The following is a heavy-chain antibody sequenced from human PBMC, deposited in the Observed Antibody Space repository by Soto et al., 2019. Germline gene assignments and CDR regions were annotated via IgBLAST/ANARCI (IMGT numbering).Heavy chain of an antibody. Sequence: QVELVQSGPEGKKPGASVNVSCKTSGYAFSSYGITWVRQAPGQGLEWMGWISAYNGNRNYAQKFLDRVTMTTDTSASVAYMELRGLRYDDTAVYYCARVAGGVIPGPCDFWGQGTTVTVSA. J-gene: IGHJ3*01. V-gene: IGHV1-18*04. CDR3: ARVAGGVIPGPCDF. CDR2: ISAYNGNR. D-gene: IGHD3-16*02. CDR1: GYAFSSYG.